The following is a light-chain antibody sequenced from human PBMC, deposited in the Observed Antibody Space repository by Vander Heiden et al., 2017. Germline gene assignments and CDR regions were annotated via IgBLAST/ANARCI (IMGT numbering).Light chain of an antibody. CDR2: GNN. CDR3: AAWDDSLDAFV. CDR1: SSNIGVNT. Sequence: QSVVTQPPSASGTPGQWVTIAFSGSSSNIGVNTVNWFQQLPGTAPKLLIYGNNQRPSGVPDRMSGSKSGTSASLAISGLQSEDEAHYYCAAWDDSLDAFVFGAGTKVTVL. J-gene: IGLJ1*01. V-gene: IGLV1-44*01.